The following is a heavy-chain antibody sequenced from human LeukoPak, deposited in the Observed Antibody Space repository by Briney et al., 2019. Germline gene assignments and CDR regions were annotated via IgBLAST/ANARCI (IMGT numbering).Heavy chain of an antibody. Sequence: GASVKVSCKASGGTFSSYTISWVRQAPGQGLEWMGRIIPSLGIANYAQKFQGRVTITADKSTSTASMELSSLRSEDTAVYYCAISSSSTSYSGWFDPSGQGTLVTVSS. CDR2: IIPSLGIA. CDR3: AISSSSTSYSGWFDP. D-gene: IGHD2-2*01. J-gene: IGHJ5*02. CDR1: GGTFSSYT. V-gene: IGHV1-69*02.